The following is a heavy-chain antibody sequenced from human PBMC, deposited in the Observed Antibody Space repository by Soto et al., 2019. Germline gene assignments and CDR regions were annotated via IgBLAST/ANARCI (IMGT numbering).Heavy chain of an antibody. CDR2: ISDNGSNT. V-gene: IGHV3-23*01. CDR3: ASTYLRYFDWLLPSLRDYYYGMDV. CDR1: GFTFCSYA. J-gene: IGHJ6*02. D-gene: IGHD3-9*01. Sequence: PGGSLRLSCAASGFTFCSYAMSWVRQAPGKRLEWVSAISDNGSNTYYADSVKGRFTISRDNSKNTLYLQMNSLRAEDTAVYYCASTYLRYFDWLLPSLRDYYYGMDVWGQGTTLTVSS.